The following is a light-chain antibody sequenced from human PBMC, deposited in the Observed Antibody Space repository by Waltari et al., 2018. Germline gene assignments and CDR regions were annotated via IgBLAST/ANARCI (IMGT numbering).Light chain of an antibody. CDR2: DAS. J-gene: IGKJ1*01. CDR3: LQDNVYPWT. Sequence: DIQMTQSPSSLSASVGDRVTITCQASQDIRNYLNWYQHKPGKAPKLLIYDASTLEAGVPSRFSGSGSGTYFTFTISSLQPEDVATYYCLQDNVYPWTFGQGTKVEIK. CDR1: QDIRNY. V-gene: IGKV1-33*01.